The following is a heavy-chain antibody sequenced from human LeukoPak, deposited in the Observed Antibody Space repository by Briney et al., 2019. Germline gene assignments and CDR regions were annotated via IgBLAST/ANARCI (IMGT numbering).Heavy chain of an antibody. Sequence: QPGRSLRLSCTASGFTFGDYAMSWVRQAPGKGLEWVGFIRSKAYGGTTEYAASVKGRFTISRDDSKSIAYLQMNSLKTEDTAVYYCTRGPDHYYYYGMDVWGKGTTVTVSS. CDR3: TRGPDHYYYYGMDV. CDR2: IRSKAYGGTT. V-gene: IGHV3-49*04. D-gene: IGHD1-14*01. J-gene: IGHJ6*04. CDR1: GFTFGDYA.